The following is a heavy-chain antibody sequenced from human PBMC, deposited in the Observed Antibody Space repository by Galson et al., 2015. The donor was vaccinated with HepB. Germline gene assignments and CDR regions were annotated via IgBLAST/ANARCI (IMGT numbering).Heavy chain of an antibody. CDR2: ISYDGSNK. CDR1: GFTFSSYG. CDR3: AREYSSSSNYYYYGMDV. Sequence: SLRLSCAASGFTFSSYGMHWVRQAPGKGLEWVAVISYDGSNKYYADSVKGRLTISRDNSKNTLYLQMNSLRAEDTAVYYCAREYSSSSNYYYYGMDVWGQGTTVTVSS. J-gene: IGHJ6*02. V-gene: IGHV3-30*19. D-gene: IGHD6-6*01.